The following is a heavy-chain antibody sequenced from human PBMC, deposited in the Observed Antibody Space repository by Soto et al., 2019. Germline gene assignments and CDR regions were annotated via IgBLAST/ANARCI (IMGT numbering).Heavy chain of an antibody. Sequence: ASVKVSCKASGCTFTSYDINWVRQAAGKGLEWMGWMNPNSGNTGHAQKFQGRVTMTRNTSMNTAYMELSSLGSEGTAVYYCARGVYGSGSYYTNYYYYLDVWGKGATVTVSS. CDR1: GCTFTSYD. V-gene: IGHV1-8*01. J-gene: IGHJ6*03. CDR3: ARGVYGSGSYYTNYYYYLDV. D-gene: IGHD3-10*01. CDR2: MNPNSGNT.